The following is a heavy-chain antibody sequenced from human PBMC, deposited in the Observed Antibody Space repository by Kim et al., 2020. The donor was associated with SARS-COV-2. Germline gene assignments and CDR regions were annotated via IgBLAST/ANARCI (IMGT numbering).Heavy chain of an antibody. J-gene: IGHJ4*02. Sequence: SETLSLTCTVSGGSISSSSYYWGWIRQPPGKGLEWIGSIYYSGSTYYNPSLKSRVTISVDTSKNQFSLKLSSVTAADTAVYYCARLRGSAYSSGWYYFDYWGQGTLVTVSS. CDR3: ARLRGSAYSSGWYYFDY. CDR1: GGSISSSSYY. D-gene: IGHD6-19*01. CDR2: IYYSGST. V-gene: IGHV4-39*01.